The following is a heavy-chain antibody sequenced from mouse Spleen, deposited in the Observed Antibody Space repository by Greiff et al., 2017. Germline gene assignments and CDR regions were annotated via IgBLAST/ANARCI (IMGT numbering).Heavy chain of an antibody. V-gene: IGHV5-17*01. CDR1: GFTFSDYG. Sequence: EVKLQESGGGLVKPGGSLKLSCAASGFTFSDYGMHWVRQAPEKGLEWVAYISSGSSTIYYADTVKGRFTISRDNAKNTLFLQMTSLRSEDTAMYYCAIWLRYYFDYWGQGTTLTVSS. D-gene: IGHD2-2*01. CDR2: ISSGSSTI. J-gene: IGHJ2*01. CDR3: AIWLRYYFDY.